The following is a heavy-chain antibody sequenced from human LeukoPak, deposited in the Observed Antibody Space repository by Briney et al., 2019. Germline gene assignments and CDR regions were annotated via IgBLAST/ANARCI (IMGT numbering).Heavy chain of an antibody. J-gene: IGHJ4*02. CDR3: ARVGGIAVAGTQGEIDY. V-gene: IGHV3-9*01. Sequence: PGGSLRLSCAASGFTFDDYAMHWVRQAPGKGLEWVSGISWNSGSIGYADSVKGRFTISRDNAKNSLYLQMNSLRAEDTAVYYCARVGGIAVAGTQGEIDYWGQGTLVTVSS. CDR2: ISWNSGSI. D-gene: IGHD6-19*01. CDR1: GFTFDDYA.